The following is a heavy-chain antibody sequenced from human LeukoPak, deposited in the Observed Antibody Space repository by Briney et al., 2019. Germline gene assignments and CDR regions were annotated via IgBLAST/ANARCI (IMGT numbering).Heavy chain of an antibody. Sequence: SETLSLTCTVSGGSISSSSYYRVWIRQPPGKGLQWLGYIYYSGITYNDPSLKSRVTITVDTSKNQFSLKLSSVTAADTAVYYCARRYSYSNGYYSYLDYWGQGILVTVSS. J-gene: IGHJ4*02. CDR2: IYYSGIT. D-gene: IGHD5-18*01. CDR3: ARRYSYSNGYYSYLDY. CDR1: GGSISSSSYY. V-gene: IGHV4-39*01.